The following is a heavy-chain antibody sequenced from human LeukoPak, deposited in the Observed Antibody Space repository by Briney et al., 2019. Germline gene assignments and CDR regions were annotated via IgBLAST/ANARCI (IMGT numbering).Heavy chain of an antibody. J-gene: IGHJ4*02. CDR1: GFTFRTYG. V-gene: IGHV3-33*06. CDR2: IWYDGSNK. Sequence: PGGSLRLSCAASGFTFRTYGMHWVRQAPGKGLEWVAVIWYDGSNKYYADSMTGRFTISRDNSKTTLYLQMNSLRAEDTAVYFCAKANGYNNYYFDYWGQGTLVTVSS. D-gene: IGHD5-24*01. CDR3: AKANGYNNYYFDY.